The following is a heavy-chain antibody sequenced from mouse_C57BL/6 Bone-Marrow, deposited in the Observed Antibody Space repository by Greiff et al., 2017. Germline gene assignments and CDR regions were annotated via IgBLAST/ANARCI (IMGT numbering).Heavy chain of an antibody. Sequence: DVKLVESGGGLVKPGGSLKLSCAASGFTFSDYGMHWVRQAPEKGLEWVAYISSGSSTIYYADTVKGRFTISRDNANNTMFLQMTSLRSEDAAMYYCARRVNLWGQGTLVTVSA. V-gene: IGHV5-17*01. CDR3: ARRVNL. CDR2: ISSGSSTI. D-gene: IGHD2-2*01. J-gene: IGHJ3*01. CDR1: GFTFSDYG.